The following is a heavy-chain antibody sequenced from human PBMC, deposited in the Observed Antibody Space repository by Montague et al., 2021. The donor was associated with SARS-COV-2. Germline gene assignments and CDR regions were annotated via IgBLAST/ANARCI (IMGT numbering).Heavy chain of an antibody. CDR3: AGRETRRPVRSAFPVWLGDLVGDWFDP. J-gene: IGHJ5*02. Sequence: SETLSLTCAVYGWSFGDYFWCWIRQQPGKGREWIGDINQSGSTTYIASLKSRVTMSVEKSKNQVSLRLTSVAAAETAEYYCAGRETRRPVRSAFPVWLGDLVGDWFDPWGRGTLVIVSS. CDR1: GWSFGDYF. V-gene: IGHV4-34*01. D-gene: IGHD3-10*01. CDR2: INQSGST.